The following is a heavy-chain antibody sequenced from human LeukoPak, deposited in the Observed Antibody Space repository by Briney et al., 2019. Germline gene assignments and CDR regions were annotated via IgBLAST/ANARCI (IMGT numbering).Heavy chain of an antibody. CDR2: ISGSGGST. Sequence: GGSLRLSCAASGFTFSSYAMSWVRQAPGKGLEWVSVISGSGGSTYYADSVKGRFTISRDNSKNTLYLQMNSLRAEDTAVYYCAKDQGSSWSSYFDYWGQGTLVTVSS. D-gene: IGHD6-13*01. CDR1: GFTFSSYA. CDR3: AKDQGSSWSSYFDY. V-gene: IGHV3-23*01. J-gene: IGHJ4*02.